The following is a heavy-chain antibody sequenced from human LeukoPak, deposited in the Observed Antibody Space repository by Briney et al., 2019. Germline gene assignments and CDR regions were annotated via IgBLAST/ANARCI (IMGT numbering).Heavy chain of an antibody. CDR3: ASESPLPGQPDAHIGLDV. CDR1: GFTFSSYG. Sequence: PGGSLRLSCAASGFTFSSYGMHWVRQAPGKGLEWVAVISYDGSNKYYADSVKGRFTISRDNSKNTLYLQMNSLRAEDTAVYFCASESPLPGQPDAHIGLDVWGQGTTVTVSS. V-gene: IGHV3-30*03. CDR2: ISYDGSNK. J-gene: IGHJ6*02.